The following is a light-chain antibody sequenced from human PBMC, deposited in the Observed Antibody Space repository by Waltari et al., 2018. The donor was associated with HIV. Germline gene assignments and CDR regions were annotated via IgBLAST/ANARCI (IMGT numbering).Light chain of an antibody. CDR3: SSYTSSSTVV. V-gene: IGLV2-14*01. J-gene: IGLJ2*01. CDR2: EVS. CDR1: SSDVGGYNY. Sequence: QSALTQPASVSGSPGQSITISCTGTSSDVGGYNYVSWYQQHPGKAPKRMIYEVSNRPSGVSNRFSVSKSGNTASLTISGLQAEDEADYYCSSYTSSSTVVFGGGTKLTVL.